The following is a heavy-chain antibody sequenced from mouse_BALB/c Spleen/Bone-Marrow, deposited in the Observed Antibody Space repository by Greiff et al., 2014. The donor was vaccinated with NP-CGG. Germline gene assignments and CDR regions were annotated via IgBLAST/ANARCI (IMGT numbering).Heavy chain of an antibody. D-gene: IGHD2-4*01. V-gene: IGHV2-9*02. Sequence: VMLVESGPGLVAPSQSLSITCTVSGFSLTSYGVHWVRQPPGRGLEWLGVIWAGGSTNYNSALMSRLSISKDNSKSQVFLKMNSLQTDDTAMYYCARDRGDYVFAYWGQGTLVTVSA. CDR1: GFSLTSYG. CDR2: IWAGGST. J-gene: IGHJ3*01. CDR3: ARDRGDYVFAY.